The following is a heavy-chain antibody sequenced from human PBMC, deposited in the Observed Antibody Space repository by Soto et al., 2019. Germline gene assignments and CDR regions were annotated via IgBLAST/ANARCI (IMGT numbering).Heavy chain of an antibody. CDR1: GYTFTGYY. CDR3: ARDKSGGSPLFDY. V-gene: IGHV1-2*02. Sequence: ASVKVSCKASGYTFTGYYMHWVRQAPGQGLEWMGWINPNSGGTNYAQKFQGRVTMTRDTSISTAYMELSRLRSDDTAVYYCARDKSGGSPLFDYWGQGTLVTVSS. CDR2: INPNSGGT. D-gene: IGHD2-15*01. J-gene: IGHJ4*02.